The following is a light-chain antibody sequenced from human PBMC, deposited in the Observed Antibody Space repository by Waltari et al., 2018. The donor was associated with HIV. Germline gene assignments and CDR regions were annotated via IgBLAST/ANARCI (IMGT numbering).Light chain of an antibody. CDR2: NNN. CDR3: AACDDSLNGYV. J-gene: IGLJ1*01. CDR1: SSHIGPNT. Sequence: QSVLTQPPSASVTPGQRLTISCSASSSHIGPNTVTSYQQVPGTAPKLLSYNNNHRPSGVPDRFSGSKSGTSASLAISGLQSEDEADYYCAACDDSLNGYVFGTGTKVTVL. V-gene: IGLV1-44*01.